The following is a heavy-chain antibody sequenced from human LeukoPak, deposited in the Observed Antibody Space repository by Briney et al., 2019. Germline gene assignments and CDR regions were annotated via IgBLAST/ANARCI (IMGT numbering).Heavy chain of an antibody. Sequence: PGGSLRLSCAASGFTFSNAWMSWVRQAPGKGLEWVGRIKSKTDGGTTDYAAPVKGRLTISRDDSKNTLYLQMNSLKTEDTAVYYCTTDDLEYFGYSYGYSDLDYWGQGTLVTVSS. CDR3: TTDDLEYFGYSYGYSDLDY. D-gene: IGHD5-18*01. V-gene: IGHV3-15*01. J-gene: IGHJ4*02. CDR2: IKSKTDGGTT. CDR1: GFTFSNAW.